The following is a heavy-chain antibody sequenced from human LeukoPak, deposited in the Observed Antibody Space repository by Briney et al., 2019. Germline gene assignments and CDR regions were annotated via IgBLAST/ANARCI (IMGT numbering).Heavy chain of an antibody. Sequence: SVKVSCKASGGTFSSYAISWVRQAPGQGLEWMGGIIPIFGTANYAQKFQGRVTITADESTSTAYMELSSLRSDDTAVYYCARDPWGTMVPTPGPFDYWGQGTLVTVSS. CDR2: IIPIFGTA. CDR3: ARDPWGTMVPTPGPFDY. J-gene: IGHJ4*02. CDR1: GGTFSSYA. V-gene: IGHV1-69*13. D-gene: IGHD4/OR15-4a*01.